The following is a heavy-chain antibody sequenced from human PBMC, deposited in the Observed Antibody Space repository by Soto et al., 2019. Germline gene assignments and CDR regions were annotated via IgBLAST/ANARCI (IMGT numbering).Heavy chain of an antibody. D-gene: IGHD3-22*01. V-gene: IGHV4-59*01. CDR3: ARDRRYYYDSRGYYLSGGAYWFDP. CDR1: GGPISSYY. J-gene: IGHJ5*02. Sequence: ETLSLTWTYAGGPISSYYWSWIRQPPGKGLEWIEHIYYSGSTNYNPSLKSRVTISVDTSKNQFSLKLSSVTAAEKAVHYCARDRRYYYDSRGYYLSGGAYWFDPWGQGTLVTVSS. CDR2: IYYSGST.